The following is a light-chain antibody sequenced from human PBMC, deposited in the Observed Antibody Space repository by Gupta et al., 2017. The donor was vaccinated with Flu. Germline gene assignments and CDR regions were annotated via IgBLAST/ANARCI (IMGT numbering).Light chain of an antibody. CDR2: EVS. CDR3: SSYTVTSTLRV. Sequence: SSDVGGYNYVSWYQQHPGKAPKLMIYEVSNRPSGVSNRFSGSKSGNTASLTISGLQAEDEADYYCSSYTVTSTLRVFGGGTKLTVL. V-gene: IGLV2-14*01. CDR1: SSDVGGYNY. J-gene: IGLJ3*02.